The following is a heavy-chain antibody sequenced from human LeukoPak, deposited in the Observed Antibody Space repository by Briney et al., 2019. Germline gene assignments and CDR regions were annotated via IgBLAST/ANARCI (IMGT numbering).Heavy chain of an antibody. CDR1: GFTFSMYG. J-gene: IGHJ4*02. Sequence: GGSLRLSCAASGFTFSMYGMSWVRQAPGKGLEWVANIKQDGSEKYYVDSVKGRFTISRDNAKNSLYLQMNNLRAEDTAVYYCALARGNWGQGTLVTVSS. V-gene: IGHV3-7*05. CDR3: ALARGN. CDR2: IKQDGSEK. D-gene: IGHD1-26*01.